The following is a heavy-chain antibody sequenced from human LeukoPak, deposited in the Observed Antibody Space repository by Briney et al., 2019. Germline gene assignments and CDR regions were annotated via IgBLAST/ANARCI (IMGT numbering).Heavy chain of an antibody. CDR2: ISSSSRYI. D-gene: IGHD4-17*01. V-gene: IGHV3-21*01. CDR1: GFTFSSYS. CDR3: ARDGGDYGHYDPRALGD. Sequence: PGGSVTLSCAASGFTFSSYSMIWLPPAPGQGLEGGSSISSSSRYIYYADPVRGRFTIYGDNAKTSLYLQMNSLRAEDTAVYDCARDGGDYGHYDPRALGDWGQETLVTVS. J-gene: IGHJ4*02.